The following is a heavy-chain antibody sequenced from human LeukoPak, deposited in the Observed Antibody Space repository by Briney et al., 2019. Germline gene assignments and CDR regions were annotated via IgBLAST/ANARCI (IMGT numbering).Heavy chain of an antibody. CDR2: ISGRSSHI. D-gene: IGHD6-13*01. CDR1: GFTFSDCD. J-gene: IGHJ4*02. V-gene: IGHV3-21*01. CDR3: TRAFPPLRTAAAGDV. Sequence: GGSLRLACTGSGFTFSDCDMNWVRQAPGKGLEWISSISGRSSHIYYADSIKGRFTISRDNAKNSLYLQMNSLRDEDTAVYYCTRAFPPLRTAAAGDVWGQGTLVTVSP.